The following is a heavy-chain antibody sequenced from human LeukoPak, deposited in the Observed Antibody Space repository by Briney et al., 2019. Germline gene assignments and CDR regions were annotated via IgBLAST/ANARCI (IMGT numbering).Heavy chain of an antibody. Sequence: SETLSLTCTVSGGSISSYYWSWIRQLPGKGLEWIGYIYYSGSTNYNPSLKSRVTISVDTSKNQFSLKLSSVTAADTAVYYCARRGGSGWYVYFDYWGQGTLVTVSS. CDR3: ARRGGSGWYVYFDY. V-gene: IGHV4-59*08. CDR2: IYYSGST. D-gene: IGHD6-19*01. J-gene: IGHJ4*02. CDR1: GGSISSYY.